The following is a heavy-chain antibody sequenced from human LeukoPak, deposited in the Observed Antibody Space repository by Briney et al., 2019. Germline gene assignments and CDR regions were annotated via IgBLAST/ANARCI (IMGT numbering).Heavy chain of an antibody. J-gene: IGHJ4*02. CDR1: GYTFTSYD. V-gene: IGHV1-8*01. D-gene: IGHD2-15*01. CDR2: MNPNSGNT. Sequence: ASVKVSCKASGYTFTSYDMNWVRQATGQGLEWMGWMNPNSGNTGYAQKFQGRVTMTRNTSISTAYMELSSLRSEDTAVYYCARAYCSGGSCYLGVYYFDYWGQGTMVTVSS. CDR3: ARAYCSGGSCYLGVYYFDY.